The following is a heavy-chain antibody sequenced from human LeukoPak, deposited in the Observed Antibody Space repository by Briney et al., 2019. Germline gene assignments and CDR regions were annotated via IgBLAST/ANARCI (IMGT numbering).Heavy chain of an antibody. J-gene: IGHJ4*02. Sequence: GGSLRLSCAASGFTFSSYAMHWVRQAPGKGLEWVAVISYDGSNKYYADSVKGRFTISRDNSKNTLYLQMNSLRAEDTAVYYCARTLPIGYSSGWYAFDYWGQGTLVTVSS. D-gene: IGHD6-19*01. CDR1: GFTFSSYA. CDR3: ARTLPIGYSSGWYAFDY. V-gene: IGHV3-30-3*01. CDR2: ISYDGSNK.